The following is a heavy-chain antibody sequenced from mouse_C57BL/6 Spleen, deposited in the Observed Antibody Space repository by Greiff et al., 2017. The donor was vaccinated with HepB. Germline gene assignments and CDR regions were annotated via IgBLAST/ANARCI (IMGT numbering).Heavy chain of an antibody. Sequence: EVQLKESGGGLVKPGGSLKLSCAASGFTFSSYTMSWVRQTPEKRLEWVATISGGGGNTYYPDSVKGRFTISRDNAKNTLYLQMSSLRSEDTALYYCARGGYYFDYWGQGTTLTVSS. J-gene: IGHJ2*01. CDR1: GFTFSSYT. V-gene: IGHV5-9*01. CDR3: ARGGYYFDY. CDR2: ISGGGGNT.